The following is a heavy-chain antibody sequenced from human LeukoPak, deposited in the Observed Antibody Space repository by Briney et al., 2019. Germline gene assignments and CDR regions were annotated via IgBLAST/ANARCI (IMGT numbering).Heavy chain of an antibody. CDR3: ARAGASSSRAWFDP. D-gene: IGHD6-6*01. V-gene: IGHV4-61*01. CDR1: GGSISSGSYY. Sequence: PSQTLSLTCTVSGGSISSGSYYWSWIRQPPGKGLWWIGYIYYSGGTNYNPSLTSRVTISVDTSKNQFSLKLSSVTAADTAVYYCARAGASSSRAWFDPWGQGTLVTVSS. CDR2: IYYSGGT. J-gene: IGHJ5*02.